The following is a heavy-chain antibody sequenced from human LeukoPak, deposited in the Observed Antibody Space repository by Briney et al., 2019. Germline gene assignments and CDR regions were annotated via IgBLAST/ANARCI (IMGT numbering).Heavy chain of an antibody. CDR3: ARAPVGATRYFDY. Sequence: SETLSLTCTVSGGSISSYYWSWTRQPPGKGLEWIGYIYYSGSTNYNPSLKSRVTISVDTSKNQFSLKLSSVTAADTAVYYCARAPVGATRYFDYWGQGTLVTVSS. D-gene: IGHD1-26*01. CDR1: GGSISSYY. V-gene: IGHV4-59*08. CDR2: IYYSGST. J-gene: IGHJ4*02.